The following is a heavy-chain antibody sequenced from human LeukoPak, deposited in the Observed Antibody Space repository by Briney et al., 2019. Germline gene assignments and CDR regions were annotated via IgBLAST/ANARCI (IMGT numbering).Heavy chain of an antibody. J-gene: IGHJ6*02. CDR3: ARASDAPILPYYYGMDV. D-gene: IGHD3-10*01. CDR2: TRNKAKSYTT. V-gene: IGHV3-72*01. Sequence: PGGSLRLSCAASGFTFSDHYMDWVRQAPGKGLEWVGRTRNKAKSYTTEYAASVKGRFTVWRDDSKSSLYLQMNSLKAEDTAVYYCARASDAPILPYYYGMDVWGHGTTVTVSS. CDR1: GFTFSDHY.